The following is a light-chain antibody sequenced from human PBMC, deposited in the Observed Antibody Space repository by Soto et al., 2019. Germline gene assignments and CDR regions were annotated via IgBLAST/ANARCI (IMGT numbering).Light chain of an antibody. CDR1: QSVGSD. Sequence: EIVMTQSPTTLSVSPGESVTLSCRASQSVGSDLAWYQQIPGQAPRLLIYGASTRATGIPARFSGSGSATEFTLTISSLQSEDFAVYYCQQYNNWPPYTFCQGTKLEIK. CDR2: GAS. V-gene: IGKV3-15*01. CDR3: QQYNNWPPYT. J-gene: IGKJ2*01.